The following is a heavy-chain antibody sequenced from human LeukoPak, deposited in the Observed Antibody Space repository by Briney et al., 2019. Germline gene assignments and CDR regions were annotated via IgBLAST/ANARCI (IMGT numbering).Heavy chain of an antibody. CDR2: ILPIFGTA. CDR1: GRTFSSYA. CDR3: ARESYCSSSSCYNYFEY. V-gene: IGHV1-69*05. Sequence: SMKVSSKASGRTFSSYAISWDRQAPGHGLEWVGGILPIFGTANYAQKFQGRVTINTDESARTAYRGVTSVISEDTAVYYCARESYCSSSSCYNYFEYWGQGTLVTVSS. J-gene: IGHJ4*02. D-gene: IGHD2-2*02.